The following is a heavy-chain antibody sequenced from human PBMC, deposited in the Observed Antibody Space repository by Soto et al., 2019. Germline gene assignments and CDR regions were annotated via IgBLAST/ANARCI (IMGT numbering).Heavy chain of an antibody. V-gene: IGHV1-18*01. Sequence: QVHQVQSGAEVKKPGASVKVSCKASGYTFTSYGITWVRQAPGQGLEWMGWISAHNGNTDYAQKLQGRVIVTRDTSTSTAYMELRSLISDATALYYCARGRYGDYWGQGALVTVSS. CDR1: GYTFTSYG. CDR3: ARGRYGDY. J-gene: IGHJ4*02. D-gene: IGHD1-1*01. CDR2: ISAHNGNT.